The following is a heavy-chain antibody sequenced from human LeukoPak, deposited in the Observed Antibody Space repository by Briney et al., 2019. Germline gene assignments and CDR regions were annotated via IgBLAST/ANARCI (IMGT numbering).Heavy chain of an antibody. CDR1: GFTFGDYG. Sequence: GGSLRLSCTASGFTFGDYGMSWFRQAPGKGLEWMVFIRSKAYGGTTEYAASVKGRFTISRDDSKSIAYLQMSSLRTEDTAVYYCTRWYYGSGTYYSALGYWGQGTLVTVSS. D-gene: IGHD3-10*01. V-gene: IGHV3-49*03. CDR3: TRWYYGSGTYYSALGY. J-gene: IGHJ4*02. CDR2: IRSKAYGGTT.